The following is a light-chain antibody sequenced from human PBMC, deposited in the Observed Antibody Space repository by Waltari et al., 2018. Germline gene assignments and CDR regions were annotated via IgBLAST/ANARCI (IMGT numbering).Light chain of an antibody. CDR3: SSYTSSSTLWV. CDR1: SRDVGGHNF. CDR2: DVS. V-gene: IGLV2-14*03. Sequence: QSALTQPASVSGSPGQSITISCTGTSRDVGGHNFVSWYQQHPGKAPKLMIYDVSNRPSGVSNRFSGSKSGNTASLTISGLQAEDEADYYCSSYTSSSTLWVFGGGTKLTVL. J-gene: IGLJ3*02.